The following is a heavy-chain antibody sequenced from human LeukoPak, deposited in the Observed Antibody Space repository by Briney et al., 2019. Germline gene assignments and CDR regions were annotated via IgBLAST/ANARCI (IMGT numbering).Heavy chain of an antibody. CDR1: GFTFSSYG. D-gene: IGHD2-2*01. J-gene: IGHJ4*02. V-gene: IGHV3-64D*06. Sequence: GRSLRLSCAASGFTFSSYGMHWVRQAPGKGLEYVSAISSNGGSTYYADSVKGRFTISRDNSKNTLYLQMSSLRAEDTAVYYCVKRSYCSSTSCSFDYWGQGTLVTVSS. CDR3: VKRSYCSSTSCSFDY. CDR2: ISSNGGST.